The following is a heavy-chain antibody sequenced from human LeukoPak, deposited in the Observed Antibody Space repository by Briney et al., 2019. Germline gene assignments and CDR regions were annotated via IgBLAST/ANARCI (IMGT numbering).Heavy chain of an antibody. CDR3: ARGPGLHTGESFDY. V-gene: IGHV4-61*02. CDR2: IYIGVNP. Sequence: SSETLSLTCIVSSGSISSGNYFWSWIRQPAGKGLEWIGRIYIGVNPDYNPSLKSRVTVSADTSKNQFSLKLTSVTAADTAVYFCARGPGLHTGESFDYWGQGILVTVSS. J-gene: IGHJ4*02. CDR1: SGSISSGNYF. D-gene: IGHD2-8*02.